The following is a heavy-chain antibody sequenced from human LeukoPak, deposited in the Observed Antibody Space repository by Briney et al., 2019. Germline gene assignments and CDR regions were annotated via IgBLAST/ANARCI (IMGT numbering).Heavy chain of an antibody. CDR3: AREEDIVFYGYYYYYMDV. CDR2: IYTSGST. D-gene: IGHD2-15*01. Sequence: SETLSLTCTVSGGSISSYYWSWIRQPAGKGLEWIGRIYTSGSTNYNPSLKSRVTMSVDTSKNQFSLKLSSVTAADTAAYYCAREEDIVFYGYYYYYMDVWGKGTTVTVSS. CDR1: GGSISSYY. J-gene: IGHJ6*03. V-gene: IGHV4-4*07.